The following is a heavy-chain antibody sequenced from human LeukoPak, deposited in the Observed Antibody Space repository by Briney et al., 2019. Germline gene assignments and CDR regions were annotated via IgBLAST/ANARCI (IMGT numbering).Heavy chain of an antibody. D-gene: IGHD3-10*01. V-gene: IGHV3-15*01. CDR2: IKSKHDGETT. CDR1: GVTFSNAW. Sequence: KPGGSLRLSCAGSGVTFSNAWMNWVRQAPGKGLEWLGRIKSKHDGETTDYAAPVKGRFTISRDDSKNTVYLQMNSLRTEDTAVYYCATGGYYFPYWGQGTLVTVSS. CDR3: ATGGYYFPY. J-gene: IGHJ4*02.